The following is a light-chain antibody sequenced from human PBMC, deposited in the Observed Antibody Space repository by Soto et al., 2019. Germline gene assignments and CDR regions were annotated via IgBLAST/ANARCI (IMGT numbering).Light chain of an antibody. Sequence: QSDLTQPASVSGSPGQSITISCTGTSSDVGGYNYVSWYQQHPGKAPKLMIYDVSNRPSGFSTRFSGSKSGNTASLTISGLQAEDEADYYCSSYSSRSTVVFGGGTQLTVL. CDR3: SSYSSRSTVV. CDR2: DVS. J-gene: IGLJ2*01. CDR1: SSDVGGYNY. V-gene: IGLV2-14*01.